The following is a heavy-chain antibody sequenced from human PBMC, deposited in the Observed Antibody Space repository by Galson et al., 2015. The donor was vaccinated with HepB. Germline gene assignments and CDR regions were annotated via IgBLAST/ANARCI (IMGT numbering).Heavy chain of an antibody. J-gene: IGHJ3*02. CDR1: GFTFSSYS. Sequence: SLRLSCAASGFTFSSYSMNWVRQAPGKGLEWVSSISSSSSYIYYADSVKGRFTISRDNAKNSLYLQMNSLRAEDTAVYYCARDRDDYDQFDAFDIWGQGTMVTVSS. CDR3: ARDRDDYDQFDAFDI. V-gene: IGHV3-21*01. D-gene: IGHD4-17*01. CDR2: ISSSSSYI.